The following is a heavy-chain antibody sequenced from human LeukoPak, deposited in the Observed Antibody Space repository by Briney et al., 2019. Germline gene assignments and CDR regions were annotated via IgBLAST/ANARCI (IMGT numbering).Heavy chain of an antibody. CDR1: GFTFTSSA. V-gene: IGHV1-58*02. CDR3: AREVTTVSHDPGYYYYGMDV. CDR2: IVVGSGNT. J-gene: IGHJ6*02. D-gene: IGHD4-17*01. Sequence: GASVKVSCKASGFTFTSSAMQWVRQARGQRLEWIGWIVVGSGNTNYAQKFQERVTITRDMSTSTAYMELSSLRSEDTAVYYCAREVTTVSHDPGYYYYGMDVWGQGTTVTVSS.